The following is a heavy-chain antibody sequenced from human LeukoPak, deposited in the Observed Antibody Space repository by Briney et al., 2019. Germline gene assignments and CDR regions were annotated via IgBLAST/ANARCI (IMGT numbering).Heavy chain of an antibody. Sequence: PGRSLRLSCAASGFTFSSYVMHWVRQAPGKGLEWVAIISYDGSNEYYADSVKGRFTISRDNSKNTLYLQMNSLRAEDTAVYYCARASSSWYYFDYWGQGTQVTVSS. D-gene: IGHD6-13*01. CDR3: ARASSSWYYFDY. V-gene: IGHV3-30*04. CDR1: GFTFSSYV. J-gene: IGHJ4*02. CDR2: ISYDGSNE.